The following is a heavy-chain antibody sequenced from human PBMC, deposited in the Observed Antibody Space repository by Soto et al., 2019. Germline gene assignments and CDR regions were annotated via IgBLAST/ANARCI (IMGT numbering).Heavy chain of an antibody. CDR3: ARGLCGSTSCYGYYYYGMDV. CDR2: IIPIFGTA. V-gene: IGHV1-69*01. CDR1: GYSFTSYW. D-gene: IGHD2-2*01. Sequence: KLSCKGSGYSFTSYWISWVRQAPGQGLERMGGIIPIFGTANYAQKFQGRVTITADESTSTAYMELSSLRSEDTAVYYCARGLCGSTSCYGYYYYGMDVWGQGTTVTVSS. J-gene: IGHJ6*02.